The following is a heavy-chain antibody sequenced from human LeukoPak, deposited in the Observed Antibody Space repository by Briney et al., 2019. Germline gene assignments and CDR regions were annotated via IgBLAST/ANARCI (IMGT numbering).Heavy chain of an antibody. CDR1: GYTFTGYY. D-gene: IGHD3-9*01. CDR2: INANSGGT. J-gene: IGHJ4*02. CDR3: ARSSRYDIWTGYPY. V-gene: IGHV1-2*02. Sequence: ASVKVSCKASGYTFTGYYMHWVRQAPGQGLEWMGWINANSGGTNYAQKFQGRVTMTRDTSISTAYMELSRLRSDDMAVYYCARSSRYDIWTGYPYWGQGTLVTVSP.